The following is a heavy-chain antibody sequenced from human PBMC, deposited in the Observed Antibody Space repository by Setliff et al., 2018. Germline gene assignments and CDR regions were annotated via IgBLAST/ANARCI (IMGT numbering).Heavy chain of an antibody. CDR3: ARALYYDSSGYSVY. CDR2: INWNGGNT. J-gene: IGHJ4*02. Sequence: GGSLRLSCTASGFNFDDYGMSWVRQAPGKGLEWVSGINWNGGNTGYGDSVKGRFTISGDNAKNSLYLQMNSLRAEDTAVYYCARALYYDSSGYSVYWGQGTLVTVSS. CDR1: GFNFDDYG. V-gene: IGHV3-20*04. D-gene: IGHD3-22*01.